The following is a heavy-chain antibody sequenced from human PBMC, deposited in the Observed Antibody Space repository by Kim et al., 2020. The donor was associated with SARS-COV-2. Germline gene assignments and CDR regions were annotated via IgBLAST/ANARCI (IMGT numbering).Heavy chain of an antibody. V-gene: IGHV3-48*02. D-gene: IGHD2-21*01. J-gene: IGHJ4*02. Sequence: SIIYDVDSVKGRFTLSKDNAKNSLYLQMNSLRDEDTAVYYCARGRTSLIVFWGQGTLVTVSS. CDR2: SII. CDR3: ARGRTSLIVF.